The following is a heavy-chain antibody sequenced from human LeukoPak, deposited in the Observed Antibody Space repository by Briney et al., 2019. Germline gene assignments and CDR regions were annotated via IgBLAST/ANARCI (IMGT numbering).Heavy chain of an antibody. CDR3: ARCPSVKSRYEYYYGSGSYLNYYYGMDV. CDR1: GGSFSGYY. J-gene: IGHJ6*02. V-gene: IGHV4-34*01. D-gene: IGHD3-10*01. CDR2: INHSGST. Sequence: PSETLSLTCAVYGGSFSGYYWSWIRQPPGKGLEWIGEINHSGSTNYNPSLKSRVTISVDTSKNQFPLKLSSVTAADTAVYYCARCPSVKSRYEYYYGSGSYLNYYYGMDVWGQGTTVTVSS.